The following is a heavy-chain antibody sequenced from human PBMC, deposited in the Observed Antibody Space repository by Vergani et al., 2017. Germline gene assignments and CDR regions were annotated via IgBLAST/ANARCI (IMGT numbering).Heavy chain of an antibody. J-gene: IGHJ6*02. Sequence: QVQLVESGGGLVKPGGSLRLSCAASGFTFSDYYMSWIRQAPGKGLEWVSYISSSSSYTNYADSVKGRFTISRDNAKNSLYLQMNSLRAEDTAVYYCATQKQSITMVRGAGTCGMDVWGQGTTVTVSS. CDR1: GFTFSDYY. D-gene: IGHD3-10*01. CDR2: ISSSSSYT. V-gene: IGHV3-11*06. CDR3: ATQKQSITMVRGAGTCGMDV.